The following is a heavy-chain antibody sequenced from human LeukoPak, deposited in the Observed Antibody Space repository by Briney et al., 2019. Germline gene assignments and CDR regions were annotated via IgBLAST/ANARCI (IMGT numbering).Heavy chain of an antibody. CDR2: ISYDGSNK. V-gene: IGHV3-30-3*01. Sequence: GSLRLSCAASGFTFSSYAMHWVRQAPGKGLEWVAVISYDGSNKYYADSVKGRFTISRDNSKNTLYLQMNSLRAEDTAVYYCARGFSSSSVVGYWGQGTLVTVSS. CDR3: ARGFSSSSVVGY. CDR1: GFTFSSYA. J-gene: IGHJ4*02. D-gene: IGHD6-6*01.